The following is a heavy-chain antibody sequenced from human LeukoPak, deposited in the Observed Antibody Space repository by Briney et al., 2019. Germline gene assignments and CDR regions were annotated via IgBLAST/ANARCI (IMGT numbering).Heavy chain of an antibody. V-gene: IGHV3-7*05. CDR1: GFIFSNYW. Sequence: GGSLRLSCAASGFIFSNYWMSWVRQAPGKGLEWVANIKQDGSEEYYVDSVKGRFTISRDNAKNSLYLQMNSLRAEDTAVYYCVRIGGAWYWGQGTLVTVSS. CDR3: VRIGGAWY. J-gene: IGHJ4*02. CDR2: IKQDGSEE. D-gene: IGHD3-10*01.